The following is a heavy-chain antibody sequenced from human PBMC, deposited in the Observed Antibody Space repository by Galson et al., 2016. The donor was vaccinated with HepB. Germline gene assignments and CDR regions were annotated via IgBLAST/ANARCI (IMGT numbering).Heavy chain of an antibody. D-gene: IGHD3-10*01. Sequence: SVKVSCKASGYTFTNYGISWVRQAPGQGLEWMGWISVYKGDRNTNYAQKFKGRVTMTIETSTSTAYMELRSLRSDDTAVYYCARDSRRDYFSGSSAFDYWGQGTLVTVSS. CDR2: ISVYKGDRNT. CDR1: GYTFTNYG. V-gene: IGHV1-18*04. J-gene: IGHJ4*02. CDR3: ARDSRRDYFSGSSAFDY.